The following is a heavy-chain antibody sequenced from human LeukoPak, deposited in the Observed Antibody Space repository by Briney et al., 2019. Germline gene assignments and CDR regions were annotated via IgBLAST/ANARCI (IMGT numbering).Heavy chain of an antibody. CDR2: IYYSRST. D-gene: IGHD2-2*01. V-gene: IGHV4-59*12. CDR3: ARGTIVVVPAAMTHWFDP. J-gene: IGHJ5*02. CDR1: GGSISSYY. Sequence: PSETLSLTCTVSGGSISSYYWSWIRQPPGKGLEWIGYIYYSRSTDYNPSLKSRVTISVDRSKNQFSLKLSSVTAADTAVYYCARGTIVVVPAAMTHWFDPWGQGTLVTVSS.